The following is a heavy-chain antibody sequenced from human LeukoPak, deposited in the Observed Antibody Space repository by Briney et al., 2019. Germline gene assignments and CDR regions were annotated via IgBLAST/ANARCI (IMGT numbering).Heavy chain of an antibody. J-gene: IGHJ4*02. CDR2: ITGAGSST. Sequence: GGSLRLSCAASGFTFKSYGMTWVRQVPGKGLEWVSSITGAGSSTKYADSVNGRFTISRDNSKNTLSLQMTGLGAEDTAVYYCARKVAVAMDLDYWGQGTLVTVSS. CDR1: GFTFKSYG. CDR3: ARKVAVAMDLDY. D-gene: IGHD5-18*01. V-gene: IGHV3-23*01.